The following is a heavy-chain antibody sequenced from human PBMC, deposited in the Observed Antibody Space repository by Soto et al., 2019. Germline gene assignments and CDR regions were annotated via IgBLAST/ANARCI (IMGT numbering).Heavy chain of an antibody. J-gene: IGHJ4*02. CDR3: ASVLGGSGYYGSGSYRDY. CDR2: IYHSGST. D-gene: IGHD3-10*01. V-gene: IGHV4-34*01. CDR1: GGSFSGYY. Sequence: SETLSLTCAVYGGSFSGYYWSWIRQPPGKGLEWIGEIYHSGSTNYNPSLKSRVTISVDKSKNQFSLKLSSVTAADTAVYYCASVLGGSGYYGSGSYRDYWGQGTLVT.